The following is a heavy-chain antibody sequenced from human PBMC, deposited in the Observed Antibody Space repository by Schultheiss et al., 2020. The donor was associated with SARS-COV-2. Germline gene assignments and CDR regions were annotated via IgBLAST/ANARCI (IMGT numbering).Heavy chain of an antibody. D-gene: IGHD2-2*01. Sequence: SETLSLTCAVYGGSFSGYYWSWIRQPPGKGLEWIGSIYYSGSTYYNPSLKSRVTISVDTSKNQFSLKLSSVTAADTAVYYCARGGYCSSTSCPPQPDLYYYYYGMDVWGQGTTVTVSS. J-gene: IGHJ6*02. CDR2: IYYSGST. V-gene: IGHV4-34*01. CDR3: ARGGYCSSTSCPPQPDLYYYYYGMDV. CDR1: GGSFSGYY.